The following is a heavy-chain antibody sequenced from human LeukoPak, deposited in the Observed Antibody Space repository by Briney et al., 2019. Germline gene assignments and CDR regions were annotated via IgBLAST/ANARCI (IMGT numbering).Heavy chain of an antibody. CDR1: GFTFSTYA. J-gene: IGHJ6*02. CDR3: VPVGGVGYYEYGMDV. Sequence: GGSLRLSCVVSGFTFSTYAMSWVRQAPGKGLEWVSGIGGSGGDTFYADSVRGRFTVSRDNSKNTLFLQIDSLRTEDTAVYYCVPVGGVGYYEYGMDVWGRGTTVTVSS. V-gene: IGHV3-23*01. D-gene: IGHD3-16*01. CDR2: IGGSGGDT.